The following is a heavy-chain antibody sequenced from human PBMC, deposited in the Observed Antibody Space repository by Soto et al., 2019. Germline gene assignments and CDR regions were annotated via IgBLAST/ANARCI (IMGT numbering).Heavy chain of an antibody. CDR3: AGLEWLLYNWFDP. Sequence: PSETLSLTCTVSGGSISSSSYYWGWIRQPPGKGLEWIGSIYYSGSTYYKTSLKSQVTISVDTSKNQFSLKLNSVTAAYTVVYYCAGLEWLLYNWFDPWGQGTLVTVSS. CDR2: IYYSGST. J-gene: IGHJ5*02. D-gene: IGHD3-3*01. V-gene: IGHV4-39*01. CDR1: GGSISSSSYY.